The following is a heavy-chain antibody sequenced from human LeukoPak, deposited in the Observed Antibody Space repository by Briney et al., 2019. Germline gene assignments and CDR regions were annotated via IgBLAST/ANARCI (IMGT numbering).Heavy chain of an antibody. V-gene: IGHV3-7*03. D-gene: IGHD2-2*01. J-gene: IGHJ4*02. CDR2: IKQDGSEK. CDR3: AKWGGDIVVVPAANYFDY. Sequence: GGSLRLSCAASGFIFSSSWMSWVRQAPGKGLEWVAYIKQDGSEKYYVDSVKGRSTISRDNSKNTLYLQMNSLRAEDTAVYYCAKWGGDIVVVPAANYFDYWGQGTLVTVSS. CDR1: GFIFSSSW.